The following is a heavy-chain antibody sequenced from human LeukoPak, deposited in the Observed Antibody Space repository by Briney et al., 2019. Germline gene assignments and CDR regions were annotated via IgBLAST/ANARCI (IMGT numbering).Heavy chain of an antibody. CDR1: GYSISRGHY. CDR3: ARDQGNTVTTELDY. J-gene: IGHJ4*02. Sequence: PSETLSLTYTVSGYSISRGHYWGWIRQAPGKGREGIGSIYHSGTTYYNPSLRSRVTILMDTSKSQFSLKVSSVTAADTAVYYCARDQGNTVTTELDYWGQGTLVTVSS. D-gene: IGHD4-17*01. V-gene: IGHV4-38-2*02. CDR2: IYHSGTT.